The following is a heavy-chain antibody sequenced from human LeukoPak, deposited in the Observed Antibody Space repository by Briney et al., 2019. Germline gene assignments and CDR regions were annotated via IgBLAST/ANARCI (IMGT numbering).Heavy chain of an antibody. CDR1: GYSISSDYY. CDR2: IYHSGST. V-gene: IGHV4-38-2*01. J-gene: IGHJ4*02. Sequence: SETLSLTCAVSGYSISSDYYWGWIRQPPGKGLEWIGSIYHSGSTYYNPSLKSRVTISVDMSKNQFSLKLRSVTAADTAVYYCATGPAHYDFWSGYYYWGQGTLVTVSS. CDR3: ATGPAHYDFWSGYYY. D-gene: IGHD3-3*01.